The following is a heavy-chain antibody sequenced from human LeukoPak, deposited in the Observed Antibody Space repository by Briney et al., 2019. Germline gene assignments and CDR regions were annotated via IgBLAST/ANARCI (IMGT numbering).Heavy chain of an antibody. D-gene: IGHD2-2*01. CDR1: GGSISSYY. V-gene: IGHV4-59*12. CDR2: IYYSGST. CDR3: ARAFLGYCSSTSCWKYAFDI. J-gene: IGHJ3*02. Sequence: PSETLSLTCTVSGGSISSYYWSWIRQPPGKGLEWIGYIYYSGSTYYNPSPKSRVTISVDRSKNQFSLKLSSVTAADTAVYYCARAFLGYCSSTSCWKYAFDIWGQGTMVTVSS.